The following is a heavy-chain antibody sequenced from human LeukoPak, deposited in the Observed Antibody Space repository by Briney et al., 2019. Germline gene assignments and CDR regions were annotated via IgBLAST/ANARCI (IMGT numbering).Heavy chain of an antibody. Sequence: QLGGSLRLSCAASGFMVGHKYMSWVRQAPGKGLEWLSIIYAGGNTYSADSAKGRFTISRDNSRNTVYLQMNNLRDDDTAVYYCARGQTDLLRNYFDYWGPGTPVTVSS. CDR1: GFMVGHKY. CDR2: IYAGGNT. V-gene: IGHV3-66*01. CDR3: ARGQTDLLRNYFDY. J-gene: IGHJ4*02.